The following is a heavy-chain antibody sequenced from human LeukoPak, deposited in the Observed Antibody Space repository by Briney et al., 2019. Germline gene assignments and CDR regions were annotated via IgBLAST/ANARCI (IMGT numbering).Heavy chain of an antibody. D-gene: IGHD2-15*01. J-gene: IGHJ4*02. CDR1: GFTVSSNY. Sequence: GGSLRLSCAASGFTVSSNYMSWVRQAPGKGLEWVSVIYSGGSTYYAGSVKGRFTISRDNSKNTLYLHMNSLRADDTAVYHCAKLNGGSCYSALDYWGQGILVTVSS. CDR3: AKLNGGSCYSALDY. V-gene: IGHV3-53*01. CDR2: IYSGGST.